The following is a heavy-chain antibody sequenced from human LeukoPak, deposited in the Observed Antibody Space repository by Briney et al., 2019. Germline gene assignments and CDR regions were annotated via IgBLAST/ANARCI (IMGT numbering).Heavy chain of an antibody. Sequence: PGGSLRLSCAASGFTFSSYGIHWVRQAPGKGLEWVAFISYDGSYEYYADSVKGRFTISRDNSKNTLYLHVNSLRPEDTAVYYCAKDLYYYDKGGFDYWGQGTLVTVSS. CDR1: GFTFSSYG. J-gene: IGHJ4*02. D-gene: IGHD3-22*01. CDR2: ISYDGSYE. V-gene: IGHV3-30*18. CDR3: AKDLYYYDKGGFDY.